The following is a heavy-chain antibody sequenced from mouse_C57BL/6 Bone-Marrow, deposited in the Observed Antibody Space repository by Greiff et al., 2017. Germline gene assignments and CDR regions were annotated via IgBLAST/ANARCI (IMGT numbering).Heavy chain of an antibody. D-gene: IGHD1-1*01. Sequence: QVQLQQPGAELVMPGASVKLSCKASGYTFTSYWMHWVKQRPGQGLEWIGEIDPSDSYTNYNQKFKGKSTLTVDKSSSTAYMQLSSLTSEASAVYYCARRGGSTVVAHFDVWGTGTTVTVS. V-gene: IGHV1-69*01. CDR2: IDPSDSYT. J-gene: IGHJ1*03. CDR1: GYTFTSYW. CDR3: ARRGGSTVVAHFDV.